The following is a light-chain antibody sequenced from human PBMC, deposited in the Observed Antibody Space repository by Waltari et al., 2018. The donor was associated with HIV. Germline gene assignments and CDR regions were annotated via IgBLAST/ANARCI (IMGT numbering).Light chain of an antibody. Sequence: AIQLAQSPSSLSAYVGDRVTITCRASQGVRNALAWYQQKPGRPPKLLIYDASTLEGGVPSRFSGSLSGTDFNLTISNLQPEDSATYYCQQFRTYPRTFGQGTKLEMK. V-gene: IGKV1-13*02. CDR2: DAS. J-gene: IGKJ2*01. CDR1: QGVRNA. CDR3: QQFRTYPRT.